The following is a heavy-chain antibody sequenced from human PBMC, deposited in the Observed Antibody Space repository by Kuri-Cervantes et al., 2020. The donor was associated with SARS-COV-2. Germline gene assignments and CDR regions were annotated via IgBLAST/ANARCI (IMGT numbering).Heavy chain of an antibody. CDR2: IYYNGVT. Sequence: CSVSGGSIRSGAYYCHWIRHRPGKGLEWIGNIYYNGVTYYNPSLKSRVTISVDTSKNQFSLKLSSMTAADTAVYYCATDKPSYGGNGYLQLWGQGTLVTVSS. CDR1: GGSIRSGAYY. CDR3: ATDKPSYGGNGYLQL. D-gene: IGHD4-23*01. J-gene: IGHJ1*01. V-gene: IGHV4-31*02.